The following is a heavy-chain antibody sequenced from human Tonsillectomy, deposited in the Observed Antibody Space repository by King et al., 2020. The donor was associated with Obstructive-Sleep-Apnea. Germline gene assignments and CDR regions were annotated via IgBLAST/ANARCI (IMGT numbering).Heavy chain of an antibody. V-gene: IGHV3-53*04. D-gene: IGHD3-10*02. J-gene: IGHJ3*02. CDR1: GFSVSATY. Sequence: VQLVESGGGLVQPGESLRLSCAASGFSVSATYMTWVRQAPGKGLEWVSIIYSGGGTDYADSVKGRFTISRHKSENTLSLQMNSLTAHDTAIYYCASNNYVSSIDAFDIRGQGTAVTVS. CDR3: ASNNYVSSIDAFDI. CDR2: IYSGGGT.